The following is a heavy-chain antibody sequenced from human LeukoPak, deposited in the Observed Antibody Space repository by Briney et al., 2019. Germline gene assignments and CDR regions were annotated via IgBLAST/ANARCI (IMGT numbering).Heavy chain of an antibody. CDR2: IYYSGST. V-gene: IGHV4-59*01. J-gene: IGHJ6*03. D-gene: IGHD2-15*01. CDR1: GGSISSYY. CDR3: ARDGGRCSGGSCYSSKYYYMDV. Sequence: SENLSLTCTVSGGSISSYYWSWIRQPPGKGLEWIGYIYYSGSTNYNPSLKSRVTISVDTSKNQFSLKLSSVTAADTAVYYCARDGGRCSGGSCYSSKYYYMDVWGKGTTVTVSS.